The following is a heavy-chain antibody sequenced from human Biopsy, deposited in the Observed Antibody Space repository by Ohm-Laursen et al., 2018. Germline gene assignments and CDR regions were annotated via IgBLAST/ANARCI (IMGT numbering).Heavy chain of an antibody. V-gene: IGHV1-2*02. CDR1: GYTFTDSY. Sequence: SVKVSCKASGYTFTDSYMHWVRQAPGQGLEWMGWINPNSGGTNYAQKFQGRVTMTRDTSMSTAYMELNRLRSDETAVYYCARGGLNYWYFDLWGRGTLVTVSS. CDR3: ARGGLNYWYFDL. D-gene: IGHD1-26*01. CDR2: INPNSGGT. J-gene: IGHJ2*01.